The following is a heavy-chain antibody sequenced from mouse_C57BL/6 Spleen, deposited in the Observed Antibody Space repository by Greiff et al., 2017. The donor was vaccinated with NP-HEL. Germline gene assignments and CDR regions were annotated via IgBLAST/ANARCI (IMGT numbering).Heavy chain of an antibody. D-gene: IGHD4-1*01. CDR2: ISYDGSN. CDR1: GYSITSGYY. Sequence: DVQLQESGPGLVKPSQSLSLTCSVTGYSITSGYYWNWIRQFPGNKLEWMGYISYDGSNNYNPSLKNRISITRDTSKNQFFLKLNSVTTEDTATYYCARDLGDLRRYAMDHWGQGTSVTVSS. J-gene: IGHJ4*01. V-gene: IGHV3-6*01. CDR3: ARDLGDLRRYAMDH.